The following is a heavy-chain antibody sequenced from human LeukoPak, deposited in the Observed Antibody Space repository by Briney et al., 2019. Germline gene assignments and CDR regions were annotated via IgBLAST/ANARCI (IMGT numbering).Heavy chain of an antibody. CDR2: INPSGGST. J-gene: IGHJ4*02. CDR3: ARDHRAAYCGGDCYSAFDY. V-gene: IGHV1-46*01. Sequence: ASVKVSCKASGYTFTSYYMHWVRQAPGQGLEWMGIINPSGGSTSYAQKFQGRVTMTRDTSTSTVYMELSSLRSEDTAVYYCARDHRAAYCGGDCYSAFDYWGQGTLVTVSS. CDR1: GYTFTSYY. D-gene: IGHD2-21*02.